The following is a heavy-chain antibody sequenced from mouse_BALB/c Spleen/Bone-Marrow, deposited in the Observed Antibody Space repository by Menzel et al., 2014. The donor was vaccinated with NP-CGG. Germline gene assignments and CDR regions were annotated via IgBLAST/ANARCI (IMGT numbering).Heavy chain of an antibody. D-gene: IGHD2-1*01. V-gene: IGHV14-3*02. Sequence: EVKLMESWAELVKPGASVKLSCTASGFNIKDTYMHWVKQRPEQGLEWIGRIDPANGNTKYDPKFQGKATITADTSSNTAYLQLSSLTSEDTAVYYCARYGNYCYAMDYWGQGTSVTVSS. CDR3: ARYGNYCYAMDY. CDR1: GFNIKDTY. J-gene: IGHJ4*01. CDR2: IDPANGNT.